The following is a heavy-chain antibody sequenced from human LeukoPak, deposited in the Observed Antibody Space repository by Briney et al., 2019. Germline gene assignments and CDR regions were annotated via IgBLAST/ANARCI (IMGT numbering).Heavy chain of an antibody. J-gene: IGHJ4*02. CDR1: GYTFTGYY. V-gene: IGHV1-46*01. D-gene: IGHD1-1*01. CDR3: ARNVGSGFDY. Sequence: GASVKVSCKASGYTFTGYYMHWVRQAPGQGLEWMGFINPSGGSTSYAQKFQGRVTMTRDTSTSTVYMELSSLRSEDTAVYYCARNVGSGFDYWGQGTLVTVSS. CDR2: INPSGGST.